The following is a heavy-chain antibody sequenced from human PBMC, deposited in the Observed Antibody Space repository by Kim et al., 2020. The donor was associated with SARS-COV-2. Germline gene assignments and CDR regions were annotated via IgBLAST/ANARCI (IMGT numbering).Heavy chain of an antibody. D-gene: IGHD3-10*01. CDR3: VKDHKWFGESDIDY. V-gene: IGHV3-64D*09. J-gene: IGHJ4*02. Sequence: ADSVKGRFTISRDNSKNTLYLQMSSLRAEDTAVYYCVKDHKWFGESDIDYWGQGTLVTVSS.